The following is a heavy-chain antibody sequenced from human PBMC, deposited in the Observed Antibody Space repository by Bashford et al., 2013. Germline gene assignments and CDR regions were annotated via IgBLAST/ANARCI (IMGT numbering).Heavy chain of an antibody. J-gene: IGHJ3*02. Sequence: ASVKVSCVASGYTFTSYGISWVRQAPGQGLEWMGWISAYNGNTNYAQKLQGRVTMTTDTSTSTAYMELRSLRSDDTAMYYCASYSGSYLVDAFDIWGQGTMVTVSS. CDR3: ASYSGSYLVDAFDI. CDR1: GYTFTSYG. CDR2: ISAYNGNT. D-gene: IGHD1-26*01. V-gene: IGHV1-18*01.